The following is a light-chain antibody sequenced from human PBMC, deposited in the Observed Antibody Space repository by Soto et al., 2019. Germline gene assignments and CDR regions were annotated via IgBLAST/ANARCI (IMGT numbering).Light chain of an antibody. CDR1: SSDIGDFYF. CDR3: GSYTDTTYV. V-gene: IGLV2-14*01. CDR2: EVS. J-gene: IGLJ1*01. Sequence: QSVLTQPASVSGSPGQSNTISCNAASSDIGDFYFVSWYQHHPGKAPQLIIYEVSNRPAGGSHRFSASASGSTASLTISGLQAEDEAEDYCGSYTDTTYVFGTGTKVTVL.